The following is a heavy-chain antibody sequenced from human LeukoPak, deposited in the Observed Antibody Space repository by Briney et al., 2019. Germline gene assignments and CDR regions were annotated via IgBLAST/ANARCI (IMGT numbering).Heavy chain of an antibody. J-gene: IGHJ4*02. CDR3: AKDNRRHYTSGPNPDSLH. Sequence: GGSLRLSCAASGFTFDDYTMHWVRQAPGKGLEWVSLISWDGGSTYYADSVKGRFTISRDNSKNSLYLQMNSLRVEDTAFYYCAKDNRRHYTSGPNPDSLHWGQGALVTVSS. CDR1: GFTFDDYT. CDR2: ISWDGGST. V-gene: IGHV3-43*01. D-gene: IGHD6-19*01.